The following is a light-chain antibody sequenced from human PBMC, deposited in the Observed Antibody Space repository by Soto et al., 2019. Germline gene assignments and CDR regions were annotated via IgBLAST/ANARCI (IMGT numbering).Light chain of an antibody. CDR2: GAS. CDR3: LQDYNYPRT. Sequence: AIQLTQSPSSLSASVGDRVTITCRASQGIRNDLGWYQQKPGKAPKLLIYGASSLQSGVPSRFSGSGSGTDFTLTISSLQPEDFATYYCLQDYNYPRTFGQGTKVDIK. CDR1: QGIRND. V-gene: IGKV1-6*01. J-gene: IGKJ1*01.